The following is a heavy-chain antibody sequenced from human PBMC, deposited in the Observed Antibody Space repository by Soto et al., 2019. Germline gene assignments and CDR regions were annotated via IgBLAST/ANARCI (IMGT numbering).Heavy chain of an antibody. CDR1: GDSMGSGDYY. CDR2: SYYIWTT. Sequence: QVQLQESGPGLVKPSQTLSLTCTVSGDSMGSGDYYWTWIRQPPGKGLEWIGYSYYIWTTFYNPSLESRVNISIDTSKNHFSLRMTSVTAEDTAVYYCSRGSTYYGFLTWGQGTLVTVSS. J-gene: IGHJ5*02. D-gene: IGHD3-10*01. CDR3: SRGSTYYGFLT. V-gene: IGHV4-30-4*01.